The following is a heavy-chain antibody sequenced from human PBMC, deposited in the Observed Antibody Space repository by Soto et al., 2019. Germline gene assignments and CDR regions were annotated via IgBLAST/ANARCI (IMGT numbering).Heavy chain of an antibody. Sequence: LRLSCAVSGFTFSSSEMYWVRQAPGKGLEWISYIHPSGQPIFYADSVKGRFTISRDNANNSLFLQMNSLRVEDTAVYYCASDLSGRADVWGQGTTVTVSS. V-gene: IGHV3-48*03. CDR2: IHPSGQPI. D-gene: IGHD3-10*01. CDR1: GFTFSSSE. CDR3: ASDLSGRADV. J-gene: IGHJ6*02.